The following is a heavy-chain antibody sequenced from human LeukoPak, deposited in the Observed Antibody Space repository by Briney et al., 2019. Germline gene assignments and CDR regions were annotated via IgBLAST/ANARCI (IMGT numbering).Heavy chain of an antibody. V-gene: IGHV1-69*13. CDR1: GGTFISYA. CDR3: ARERNKWLSKRVYSFDP. D-gene: IGHD3-22*01. Sequence: SVKVSCKASGGTFISYAISWVRQAPGQGLEWMGGIIPIFGTANYAQKFQGRVTITADESTSTAYMELSSLRSEDTAVYYCARERNKWLSKRVYSFDPWGQGTLVTVSS. CDR2: IIPIFGTA. J-gene: IGHJ5*02.